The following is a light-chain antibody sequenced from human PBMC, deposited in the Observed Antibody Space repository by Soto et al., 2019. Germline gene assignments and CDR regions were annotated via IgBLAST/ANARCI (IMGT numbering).Light chain of an antibody. CDR3: QHSNSHLCT. Sequence: DIQMTQSPSSLSASVGDRVTITCRASQTISNWLAWYQQKPGRAPKLLIYAASTLESGVPSRFSCRGSGTEFTLTISSLQPDDFATYYCQHSNSHLCTFGQGTKLEIK. CDR1: QTISNW. V-gene: IGKV1-5*01. CDR2: AAS. J-gene: IGKJ2*02.